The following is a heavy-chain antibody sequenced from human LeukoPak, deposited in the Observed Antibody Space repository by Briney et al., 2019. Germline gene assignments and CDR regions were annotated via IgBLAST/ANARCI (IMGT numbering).Heavy chain of an antibody. Sequence: GESLEISCKVSGYRFTNYWIAWVRQMPGKGLDFMGIILPDDSDTRYSPSFRGQVTISVDKSINTAYLQWNSLKASDTAIYYCARQGAGASHYDDTGLPRGAFDVWGQGTLLTVPS. CDR3: ARQGAGASHYDDTGLPRGAFDV. CDR2: ILPDDSDT. J-gene: IGHJ3*01. D-gene: IGHD3-22*01. V-gene: IGHV5-51*01. CDR1: GYRFTNYW.